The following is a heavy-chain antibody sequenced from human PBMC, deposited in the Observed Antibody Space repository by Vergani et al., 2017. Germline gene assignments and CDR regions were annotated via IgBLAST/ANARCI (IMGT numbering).Heavy chain of an antibody. CDR1: GYTFTNYA. J-gene: IGHJ5*02. V-gene: IGHV7-4-1*02. Sequence: QVQLVQSGSEVKKPGASVKASCRASGYTFTNYALNWVRQAPGQGLEWMGWINSNSGNATYAQGFKGRFVFSLDSSVSTSYLQINSLQPEDTAVYYCVRTRSGSCTGGSCYSGWFQPWGQGTLVTVSS. D-gene: IGHD2-15*01. CDR2: INSNSGNA. CDR3: VRTRSGSCTGGSCYSGWFQP.